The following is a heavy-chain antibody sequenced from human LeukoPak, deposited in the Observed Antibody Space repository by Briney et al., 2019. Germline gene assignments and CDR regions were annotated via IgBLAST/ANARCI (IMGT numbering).Heavy chain of an antibody. V-gene: IGHV3-20*04. Sequence: GGSLRLXCAASGFTFDDYGMSWVRQAPGNGLEGVFGINWNGGSKGYADSVKGRFTIYRDNAKNSLYLQMNSLRAEDTALYSCARRKVGATPYDYWGQGTLVTVSS. CDR3: ARRKVGATPYDY. CDR2: INWNGGSK. CDR1: GFTFDDYG. D-gene: IGHD1-26*01. J-gene: IGHJ4*02.